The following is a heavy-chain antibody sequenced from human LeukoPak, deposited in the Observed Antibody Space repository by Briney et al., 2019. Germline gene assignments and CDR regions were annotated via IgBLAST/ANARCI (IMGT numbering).Heavy chain of an antibody. Sequence: SVKVSSKASGGTFSSYTISWVRQAPGQGLEWMGRIIPILGIANYAQKFQGRITITADKSTSTAYMELSSLRSEDTAVYYCARVKGVGWYFNYWGQGTLVTVSS. CDR3: ARVKGVGWYFNY. CDR1: GGTFSSYT. CDR2: IIPILGIA. J-gene: IGHJ4*02. D-gene: IGHD2-8*01. V-gene: IGHV1-69*02.